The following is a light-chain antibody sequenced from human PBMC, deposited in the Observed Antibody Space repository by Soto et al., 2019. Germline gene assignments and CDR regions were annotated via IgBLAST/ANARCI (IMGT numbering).Light chain of an antibody. CDR2: GVT. Sequence: QSALAQPASVSGSPGQSISISCTGSSSDIGTYNFVSWYQQHPGKAPKLLIFGVTHRPSGISDRFSGSKSGDTASLTISGLQTEDEADYYCSSYTRSNRLVFGTGTKLTVL. CDR1: SSDIGTYNF. CDR3: SSYTRSNRLV. J-gene: IGLJ1*01. V-gene: IGLV2-14*01.